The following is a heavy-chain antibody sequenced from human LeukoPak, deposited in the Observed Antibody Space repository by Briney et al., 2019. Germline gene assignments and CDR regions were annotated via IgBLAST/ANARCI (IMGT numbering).Heavy chain of an antibody. CDR2: INPRGGTT. V-gene: IGHV1-46*01. CDR1: GYTFTSYS. D-gene: IGHD5-18*01. J-gene: IGHJ4*02. Sequence: ASVKVCCKASGYTFTSYSIHWVRQAPGQGLEWMGIINPRGGTTTYTQKFQGRVTMTRDMYTSTVYMELSSMRSEDTGVYYCAREGGDTPMVKFDSWGQGTLVTVSS. CDR3: AREGGDTPMVKFDS.